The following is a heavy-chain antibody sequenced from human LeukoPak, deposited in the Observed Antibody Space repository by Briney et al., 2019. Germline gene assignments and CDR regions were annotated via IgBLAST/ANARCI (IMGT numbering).Heavy chain of an antibody. CDR1: GYTFTGYY. D-gene: IGHD2-2*01. Sequence: GASVTVSFKASGYTFTGYYLHWVRQAPGQGLEWMGWINPNSGGTKYAQKFQGRVTMTRDTSISTAYMELNRLRSDDTAVYYCARGLVPRYYYYMDVWGKGTTVTVSS. J-gene: IGHJ6*03. CDR2: INPNSGGT. V-gene: IGHV1-2*02. CDR3: ARGLVPRYYYYMDV.